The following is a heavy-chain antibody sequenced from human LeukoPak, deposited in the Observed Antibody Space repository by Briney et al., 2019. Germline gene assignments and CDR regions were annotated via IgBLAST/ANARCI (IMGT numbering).Heavy chain of an antibody. CDR1: GGTFSSYA. J-gene: IGHJ5*02. D-gene: IGHD6-13*01. Sequence: ASVKVSCKASGGTFSSYAISWVRQAPGQGLEWMGGIIPIFGTANYAQKFQGRVTITTDESTSTASMELSSLRSEDTAVYYCARDRIAAAGTENWFDPWGQGTLVTVSS. CDR3: ARDRIAAAGTENWFDP. CDR2: IIPIFGTA. V-gene: IGHV1-69*05.